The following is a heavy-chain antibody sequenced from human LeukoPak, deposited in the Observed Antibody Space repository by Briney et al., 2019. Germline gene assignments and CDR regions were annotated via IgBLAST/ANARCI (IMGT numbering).Heavy chain of an antibody. CDR2: IDPTDSDI. D-gene: IGHD2-8*01. CDR1: GYDFTSYW. V-gene: IGHV5-51*01. CDR3: ARIHLTKTGDY. J-gene: IGHJ4*02. Sequence: GESLKISCKAYGYDFTSYWIGWVRQMPGKGLEWMGIIDPTDSDIRYSPSFQGQVTISADNSISTVYLQWSSLKASDSAMYYCARIHLTKTGDYWGQGSLVTVSS.